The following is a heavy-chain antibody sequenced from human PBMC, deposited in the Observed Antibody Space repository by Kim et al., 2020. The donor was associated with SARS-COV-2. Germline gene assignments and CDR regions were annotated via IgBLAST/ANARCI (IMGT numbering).Heavy chain of an antibody. CDR2: VSYDGSSK. D-gene: IGHD2-15*01. CDR3: GSQVVVGGEY. Sequence: GGSLRLSCAASGFTFSNYDMHWVRQAPGKGLEWVAVVSYDGSSKYYADSVKGRFTISRDNSKNTLHLQMNSLRAEDTAVYYCGSQVVVGGEYWGQATLVTVSS. J-gene: IGHJ4*02. CDR1: GFTFSNYD. V-gene: IGHV3-33*05.